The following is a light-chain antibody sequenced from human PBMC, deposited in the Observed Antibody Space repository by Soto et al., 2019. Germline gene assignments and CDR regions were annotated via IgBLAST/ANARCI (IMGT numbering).Light chain of an antibody. CDR1: QSVSSR. Sequence: IVMTQSPHTLSWSPGESATLSCRASQSVSSRLAWYQQNPGQAPRLLTSGASSRATGIPDRFSGSGFGTDFTLTISRLEPEDFALYYCQHYAGGSRITSGKGTDWRL. CDR2: GAS. CDR3: QHYAGGSRIT. V-gene: IGKV3-20*01. J-gene: IGKJ5*01.